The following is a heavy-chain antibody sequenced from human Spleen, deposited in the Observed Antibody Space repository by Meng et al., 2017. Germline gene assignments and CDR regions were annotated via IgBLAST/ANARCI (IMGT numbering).Heavy chain of an antibody. CDR1: GYTFTGYY. V-gene: IGHV1-2*06. J-gene: IGHJ4*02. Sequence: ASVTVSCKSSGYTFTGYYMHGVRQAPGQGLECMGRINPNSGGTNYAQKFQGRVTMTRDTSISTDYMEQSRLRSDDTAVYYCTVYGSGSYYNPEDYWGQGTLVTVSS. CDR3: TVYGSGSYYNPEDY. D-gene: IGHD3-10*01. CDR2: INPNSGGT.